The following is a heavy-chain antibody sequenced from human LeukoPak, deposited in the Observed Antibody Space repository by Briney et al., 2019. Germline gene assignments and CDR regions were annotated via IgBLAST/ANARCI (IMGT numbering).Heavy chain of an antibody. J-gene: IGHJ3*02. Sequence: SETLSLTCAVYVGSFSGYYWSWIRQPPGKGLEWIANIYYSGITYHNPSLKSRVAISVDTSNNQFSLKLSSVTAADTAVYYCARLGRPDGFDIWGQGTIVTVSS. CDR2: IYYSGIT. V-gene: IGHV4-34*01. CDR3: ARLGRPDGFDI. CDR1: VGSFSGYY.